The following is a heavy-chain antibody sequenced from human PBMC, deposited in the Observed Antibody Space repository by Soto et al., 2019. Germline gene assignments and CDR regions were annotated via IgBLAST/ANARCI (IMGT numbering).Heavy chain of an antibody. Sequence: QLQLQESGPGLVKPSETLSLTCSVSDDSINSDKYYWGWIRQPPGKGLEWIGSIYYRGNAYYNPSLQERLTISLSTSKSQSSLKRNSVTAPDSAVYFCARLEGLATVACCFDFWGPGALVTVSS. CDR1: DDSINSDKYY. CDR3: ARLEGLATVACCFDF. J-gene: IGHJ4*02. V-gene: IGHV4-39*01. D-gene: IGHD3-9*01. CDR2: IYYRGNA.